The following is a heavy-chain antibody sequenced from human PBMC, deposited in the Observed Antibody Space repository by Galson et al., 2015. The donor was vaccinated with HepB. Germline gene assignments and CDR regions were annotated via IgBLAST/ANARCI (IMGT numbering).Heavy chain of an antibody. CDR1: GFTFSNAW. CDR2: IKSKTDGGTT. V-gene: IGHV3-15*01. D-gene: IGHD3-22*01. Sequence: SLRLSCAASGFTFSNAWMSWVRQAPGKGLEWVGRIKSKTDGGTTDYAAPVKGRFTISRDDSKNTLYLQMNSLKTEDTAVYYCTTSVNYYYDSSGYYADYWGQGTLVTVSS. CDR3: TTSVNYYYDSSGYYADY. J-gene: IGHJ4*02.